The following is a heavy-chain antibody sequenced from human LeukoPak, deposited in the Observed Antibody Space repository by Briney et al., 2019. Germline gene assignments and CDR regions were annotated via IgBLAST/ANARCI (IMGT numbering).Heavy chain of an antibody. D-gene: IGHD6-6*01. CDR3: ARAPQAYNSSSAF. V-gene: IGHV3-30*04. CDR1: GFTFSTYA. CDR2: ISFDGTNK. J-gene: IGHJ4*02. Sequence: GRSLRLSCAASGFTFSTYAMHWVRQAPGKGLEWVTVISFDGTNKYYADSVKGRFTISRDNAKNSLYLQMNSLRAEDTAVYYCARAPQAYNSSSAFWGQGTLVTVSS.